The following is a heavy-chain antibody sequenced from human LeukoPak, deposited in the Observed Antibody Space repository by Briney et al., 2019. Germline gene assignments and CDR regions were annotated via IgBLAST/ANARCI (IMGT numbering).Heavy chain of an antibody. CDR3: ARMVRGVIITFVDY. Sequence: SETLSLTCTVSGGSISSYYWSWIRQPPGRGLEWIGYIYYSGSTNYNPSLKSRDTISVDTSKNQFSLKLSSVTAAHTAVYYCARMVRGVIITFVDYWGQAALVTVSS. J-gene: IGHJ4*02. CDR2: IYYSGST. V-gene: IGHV4-59*01. D-gene: IGHD3-10*01. CDR1: GGSISSYY.